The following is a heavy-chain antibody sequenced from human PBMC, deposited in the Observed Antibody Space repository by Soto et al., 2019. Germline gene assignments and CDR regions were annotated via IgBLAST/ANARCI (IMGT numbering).Heavy chain of an antibody. CDR2: ISYDGSNK. V-gene: IGHV3-30-3*01. D-gene: IGHD1-1*01. CDR1: GFTFSSYA. J-gene: IGHJ3*02. Sequence: GGSLRLSCAASGFTFSSYAMHWVRQAPGKGLEWVAVISYDGSNKYYADPVKGRLTISRDNSKNTLYLQMNSLRAEDTAVYYCARPNLDDAFDIWGQGTMVTVSS. CDR3: ARPNLDDAFDI.